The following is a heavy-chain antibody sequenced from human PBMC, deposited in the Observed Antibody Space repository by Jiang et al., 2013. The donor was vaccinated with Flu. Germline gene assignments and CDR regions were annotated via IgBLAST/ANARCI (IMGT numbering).Heavy chain of an antibody. Sequence: KPTQTLTLTCTFSGFSLSTSGMCVSWIRQPPGKALEWLALIDWDDDKYYSTSLKTRLTISKDTSKNQVVLTMTNMDPVDTATYYCARSYDSSGYYRPDGLFDYWGQGTLVTVSS. V-gene: IGHV2-70*01. J-gene: IGHJ4*02. CDR2: IDWDDDK. CDR1: GFSLSTSGMC. D-gene: IGHD3-22*01. CDR3: ARSYDSSGYYRPDGLFDY.